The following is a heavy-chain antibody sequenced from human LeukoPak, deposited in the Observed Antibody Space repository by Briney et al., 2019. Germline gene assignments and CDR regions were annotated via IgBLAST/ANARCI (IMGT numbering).Heavy chain of an antibody. Sequence: PGGSLRLSCEASGFIFSNYGMHWVRQAPGKGLEWVAVIWFDGSKKDYADSVKGRLTISRDNSRNTVYLQMNSLRVEDTAVYYCARENYRSGWYENYFDYWGQGTLVTVSS. J-gene: IGHJ4*02. D-gene: IGHD6-19*01. V-gene: IGHV3-33*01. CDR1: GFIFSNYG. CDR2: IWFDGSKK. CDR3: ARENYRSGWYENYFDY.